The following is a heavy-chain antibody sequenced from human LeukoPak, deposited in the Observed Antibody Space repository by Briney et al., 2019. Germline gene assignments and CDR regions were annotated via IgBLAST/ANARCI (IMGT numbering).Heavy chain of an antibody. D-gene: IGHD2-2*01. V-gene: IGHV4-59*01. CDR3: ARAGGVPAAMLYYYYMDV. CDR2: IYYSGST. CDR1: GGSMTSYY. J-gene: IGHJ6*03. Sequence: SETLSLTCTVSGGSMTSYYWSWIRQSPGKGLEWIGYIYYSGSTNYNPSLKSRITISVDTSKNQFSLKLSSVTAADTAVYYCARAGGVPAAMLYYYYMDVWGKGTTVTVSS.